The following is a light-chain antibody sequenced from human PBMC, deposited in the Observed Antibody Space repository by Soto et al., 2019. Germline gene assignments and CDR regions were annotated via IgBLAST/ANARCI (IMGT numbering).Light chain of an antibody. CDR1: QSVSSN. CDR2: GAS. CDR3: HQYDSSPPWT. V-gene: IGKV3-15*01. Sequence: EIVVTQSQAKLSVSPGERATLSCRARQSVSSNLAWYQQKPGQAPRLLIYGASTRATGIPARFSGSGSGTDFTLTISALEPEDFAVYYCHQYDSSPPWTFGQGTKVDI. J-gene: IGKJ1*01.